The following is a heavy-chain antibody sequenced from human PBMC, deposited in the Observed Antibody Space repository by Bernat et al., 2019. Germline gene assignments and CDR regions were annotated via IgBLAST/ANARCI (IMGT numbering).Heavy chain of an antibody. CDR2: IYSGGST. D-gene: IGHD6-13*01. CDR3: ARLAAAGLFDY. Sequence: EVQLVESGGGLVQPGGSLRLSCAASGFTVSSNYMSWVRQAPGKGLEWVSVIYSGGSTYYTDSVKGRFTISRHNSKNTLYLQMNSLRAEDTAVYYCARLAAAGLFDYWGQGTLVTVSS. J-gene: IGHJ4*02. CDR1: GFTVSSNY. V-gene: IGHV3-53*04.